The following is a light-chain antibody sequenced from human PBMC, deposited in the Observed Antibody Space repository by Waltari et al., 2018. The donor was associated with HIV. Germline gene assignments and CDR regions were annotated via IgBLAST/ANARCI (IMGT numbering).Light chain of an antibody. CDR3: MQALQTPGHT. Sequence: DIVMTQSPLSLSVTPGEPASLSCRSSQSLLHSNGYNYLDWYLQKPGQSPQLLIYLGSNRASGVPDRFSGSGSGTDFTLKISRVEAEDVGVYYCMQALQTPGHTFGQGTKLQIK. V-gene: IGKV2-28*01. CDR1: QSLLHSNGYNY. CDR2: LGS. J-gene: IGKJ2*01.